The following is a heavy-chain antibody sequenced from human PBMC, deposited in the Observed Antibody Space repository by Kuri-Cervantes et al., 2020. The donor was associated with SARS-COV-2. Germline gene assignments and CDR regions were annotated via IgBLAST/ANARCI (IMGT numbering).Heavy chain of an antibody. D-gene: IGHD3-10*01. J-gene: IGHJ6*02. CDR3: ARARVRGVITTYYYYGMDV. CDR2: INPNSGGT. Sequence: ASVKVSCKASGYTLTGYYIHWVRPAPGQGLEWMGWINPNSGGTNYAQKFQGWVTMTRDTSINTAYMELSRLRSDDTAVYYCARARVRGVITTYYYYGMDVWGQGTTVTVSS. CDR1: GYTLTGYY. V-gene: IGHV1-2*04.